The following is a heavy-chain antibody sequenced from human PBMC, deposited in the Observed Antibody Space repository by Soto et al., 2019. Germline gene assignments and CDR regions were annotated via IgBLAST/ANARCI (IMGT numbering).Heavy chain of an antibody. CDR3: ARQDGSGSYYSYYYYYGMDV. CDR1: GYSFTSYW. CDR2: IYPGDSDT. V-gene: IGHV5-51*01. Sequence: GESLKISCKGSGYSFTSYWIGWVRQMPGKGLEWMGIIYPGDSDTRYSPSFQGQVTISADKSISTAYLQWSSLKASDTAMYYCARQDGSGSYYSYYYYYGMDVWGQGTTVTVSS. D-gene: IGHD3-10*01. J-gene: IGHJ6*02.